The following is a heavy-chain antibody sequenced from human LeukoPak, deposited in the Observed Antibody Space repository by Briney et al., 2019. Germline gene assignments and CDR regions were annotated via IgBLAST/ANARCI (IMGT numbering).Heavy chain of an antibody. CDR1: GFLINSDV. CDR3: ARRVGGTPDY. J-gene: IGHJ4*02. CDR2: ISVDGHGS. D-gene: IGHD1-1*01. V-gene: IGHV3-23*01. Sequence: PGGSLRLSCAASGFLINSDVMTWVRQPPGRGLEWVSAISVDGHGSDHANSVKGRFTISRDNAKNIVYLQMNSLTAEDTALYYCARRVGGTPDYWGRGTQVTVSS.